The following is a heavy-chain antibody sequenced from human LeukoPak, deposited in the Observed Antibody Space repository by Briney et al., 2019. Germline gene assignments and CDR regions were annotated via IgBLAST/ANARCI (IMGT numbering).Heavy chain of an antibody. CDR2: INPHSGGR. D-gene: IGHD3-22*01. Sequence: ASVKVSCKASGYTFTDYFIHWVRQAPGQGLEWMGWINPHSGGRNPAQKFQGRVTMTRDTSISTAYMELSRLRSDDTAVYYCAREDSVVAYFDYWGQGTLVTVSS. CDR1: GYTFTDYF. J-gene: IGHJ4*02. V-gene: IGHV1-2*02. CDR3: AREDSVVAYFDY.